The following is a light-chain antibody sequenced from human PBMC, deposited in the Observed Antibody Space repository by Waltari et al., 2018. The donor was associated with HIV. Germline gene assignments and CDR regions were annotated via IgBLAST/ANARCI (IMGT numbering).Light chain of an antibody. CDR2: DVS. Sequence: QFALTQPASVSGSPGHSYTISCTRTRSYAGGYNNVPQYQPHPSKAPKRMISDVSNRPSGVSNRFSVSKSGNTASLTISGLQAEDEADYYCSSDTSSSTYYVFGTGTKVTVL. V-gene: IGLV2-14*03. CDR3: SSDTSSSTYYV. J-gene: IGLJ1*01. CDR1: RSYAGGYNN.